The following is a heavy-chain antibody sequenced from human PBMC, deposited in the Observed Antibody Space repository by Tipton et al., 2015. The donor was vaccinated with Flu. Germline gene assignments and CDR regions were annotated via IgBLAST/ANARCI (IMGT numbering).Heavy chain of an antibody. J-gene: IGHJ4*02. CDR2: LYDSGIT. D-gene: IGHD3-16*01. CDR1: GGSIGISTYY. CDR3: ARSSSAYDYVWGGSYYFDF. V-gene: IGHV4-39*07. Sequence: TLSLTCTVFGGSIGISTYYWGWIRQPPGKGLEWIGSLYDSGITYYNPSLKSRVTISLDTSKNQFSLKLISVTAADMAVYYCARSSSAYDYVWGGSYYFDFWGQGTLVTVSS.